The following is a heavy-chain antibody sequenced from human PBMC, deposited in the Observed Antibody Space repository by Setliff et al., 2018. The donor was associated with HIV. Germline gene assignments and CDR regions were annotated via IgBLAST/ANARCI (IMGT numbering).Heavy chain of an antibody. CDR2: ISSNIIYI. Sequence: GGSLRLSCAASGFTLSTYTMNWVRQAPGKGLEWISSISSNIIYIYYADSVKGRFTISRDNTKNLLYLEMNSLRAEDTAVYYCAGSRGYFVQADWGQGTLVTVSS. D-gene: IGHD3-10*01. CDR1: GFTLSTYT. V-gene: IGHV3-21*06. CDR3: AGSRGYFVQAD. J-gene: IGHJ4*02.